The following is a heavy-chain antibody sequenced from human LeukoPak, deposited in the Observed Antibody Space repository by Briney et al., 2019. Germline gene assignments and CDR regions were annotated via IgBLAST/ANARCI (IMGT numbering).Heavy chain of an antibody. V-gene: IGHV4-39*07. CDR2: IYISGST. D-gene: IGHD3-10*01. Sequence: SETLSLTCTVSGGSISSSSYYWGWIRQPPGKGLEWIGSIYISGSTNHNPSLKSRVTMSVDTSKNQFSLELSSVTAADTAVYYCARDKSRTYGSADAFDIWGQGTMVTVSS. CDR1: GGSISSSSYY. J-gene: IGHJ3*02. CDR3: ARDKSRTYGSADAFDI.